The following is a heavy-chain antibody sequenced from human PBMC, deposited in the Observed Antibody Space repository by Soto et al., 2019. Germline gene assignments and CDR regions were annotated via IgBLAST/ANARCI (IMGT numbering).Heavy chain of an antibody. CDR2: IYPTGST. V-gene: IGHV4-4*07. CDR3: ATGRSEVVPGAMDT. D-gene: IGHD2-2*01. J-gene: IGHJ5*02. CDR1: GDSFSNYY. Sequence: SETLSLTCTVSGDSFSNYYCNWVRKSAGKGLEWIGRIYPTGSTTYNPSLKSRLTMSVDTSKNQFSLRLTSMTAADTAVYYCATGRSEVVPGAMDTWGQGTLVTSPQ.